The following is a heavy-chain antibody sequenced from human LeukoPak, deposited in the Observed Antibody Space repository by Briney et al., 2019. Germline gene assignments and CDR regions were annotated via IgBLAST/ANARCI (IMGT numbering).Heavy chain of an antibody. J-gene: IGHJ4*02. V-gene: IGHV1-2*02. CDR2: INPNSGGT. Sequence: ASVKVSCKASGYTFTSYAMNWVRQAPGQGLEWMGWINPNSGGTNYAQKFQGRVTMTRDTSISTAYMELSRLRSDDTAAYYCARRTTYYYDSSGYYYVTYFDYWGQGTLVTVSS. CDR3: ARRTTYYYDSSGYYYVTYFDY. CDR1: GYTFTSYA. D-gene: IGHD3-22*01.